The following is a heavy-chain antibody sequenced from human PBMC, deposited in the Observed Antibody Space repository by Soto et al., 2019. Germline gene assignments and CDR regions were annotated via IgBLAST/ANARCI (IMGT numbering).Heavy chain of an antibody. CDR3: ARDYDILTGLLDY. Sequence: GGSLRLSCAASGFTFSSYAMHWVRQAPGKGLEWVAVISYDGSNKYYADSVKGRFTISRDNSKNTLYLQMNSLRAEDTAVYYCARDYDILTGLLDYWGQGTLVTVSS. J-gene: IGHJ4*02. CDR1: GFTFSSYA. CDR2: ISYDGSNK. V-gene: IGHV3-30-3*01. D-gene: IGHD3-9*01.